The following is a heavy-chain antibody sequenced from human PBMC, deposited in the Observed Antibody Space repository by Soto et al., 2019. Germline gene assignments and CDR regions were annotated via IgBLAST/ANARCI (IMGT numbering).Heavy chain of an antibody. CDR2: IYHSGRT. D-gene: IGHD1-7*01. Sequence: SETLSLTCAVSGYSIRSGYYWGWIRQAPGKGLEWIGSIYHSGRTYYNPSLKSRVTISVDTSKNQFSLKLSSVTAADTAVYYCARDELVYYFDFWGQGTLVTVS. CDR3: ARDELVYYFDF. V-gene: IGHV4-38-2*02. CDR1: GYSIRSGYY. J-gene: IGHJ4*02.